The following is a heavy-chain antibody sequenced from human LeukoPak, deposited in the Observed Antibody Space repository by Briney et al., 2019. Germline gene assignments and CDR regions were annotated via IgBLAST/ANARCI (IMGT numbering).Heavy chain of an antibody. J-gene: IGHJ4*02. D-gene: IGHD1-26*01. Sequence: GGSLRLSCAASGFTFSSYWMSWVRQAPGKGLEWVANIKQDGSEKYYVDSVKGRFTISRDNAENSLYLQMNSLRAEDTAVYYCARVGMGAYFDYWGQGTLVTVSS. CDR2: IKQDGSEK. CDR1: GFTFSSYW. V-gene: IGHV3-7*01. CDR3: ARVGMGAYFDY.